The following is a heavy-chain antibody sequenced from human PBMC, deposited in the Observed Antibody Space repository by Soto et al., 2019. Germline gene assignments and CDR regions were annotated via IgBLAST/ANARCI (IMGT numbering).Heavy chain of an antibody. Sequence: SETLSLTCTVSGGSISSYYWSWIRQPPGKGLEWIGYIYYSGSTNYNPSLKSRVTISVDTSKNQFSLKLSSVTAADTAVYYCARASPPTMVRGVDWFDPWGQGTLVTVSS. V-gene: IGHV4-59*01. CDR3: ARASPPTMVRGVDWFDP. CDR1: GGSISSYY. CDR2: IYYSGST. J-gene: IGHJ5*02. D-gene: IGHD3-10*01.